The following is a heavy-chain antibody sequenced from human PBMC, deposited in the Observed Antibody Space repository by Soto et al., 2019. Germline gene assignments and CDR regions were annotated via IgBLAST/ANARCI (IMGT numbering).Heavy chain of an antibody. Sequence: ASVKVSCKASGYTFTSYAMHWVRQAPGQRLEWMGWINAGNGNTKYSQKLQGRVTMTRDTSTSTAYMELRSLRSDDTAVYYCARVGALGEDYYYYGTYVSGKGTMVTLYS. V-gene: IGHV1-3*01. CDR2: INAGNGNT. CDR1: GYTFTSYA. CDR3: ARVGALGEDYYYYGTYV. J-gene: IGHJ6*04. D-gene: IGHD2-15*01.